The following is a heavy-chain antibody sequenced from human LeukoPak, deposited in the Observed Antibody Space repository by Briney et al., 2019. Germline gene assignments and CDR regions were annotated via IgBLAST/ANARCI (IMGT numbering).Heavy chain of an antibody. D-gene: IGHD3-22*01. J-gene: IGHJ4*02. V-gene: IGHV4-4*07. CDR1: GGSISSYY. Sequence: SSETLSLTCTVSGGSISSYYWSWIRQPAGKGLEWIGRIYTSGSTNYNPSLKSRVTMSVDTSKNQFSLKLSSVTAADTAVYYCARDVYYDSSGYDYYFDYWGQGTLVTVSS. CDR3: ARDVYYDSSGYDYYFDY. CDR2: IYTSGST.